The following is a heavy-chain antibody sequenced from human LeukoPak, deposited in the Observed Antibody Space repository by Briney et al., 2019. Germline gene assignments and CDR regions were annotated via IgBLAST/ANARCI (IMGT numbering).Heavy chain of an antibody. Sequence: GESLKISCKGPGHSFINYWIAWVRQMPGKGLEWIGIIFPGDSHTRYSPSFQGQVTISADMSIDTAYLQWSSLRASDTAMYYCARIACTWDGGSWGQGTLVFVYS. V-gene: IGHV5-51*01. CDR3: ARIACTWDGGS. CDR2: IFPGDSHT. CDR1: GHSFINYW. D-gene: IGHD2-21*01. J-gene: IGHJ4*02.